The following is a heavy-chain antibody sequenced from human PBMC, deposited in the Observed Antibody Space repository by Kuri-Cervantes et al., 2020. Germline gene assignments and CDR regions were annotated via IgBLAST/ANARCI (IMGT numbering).Heavy chain of an antibody. CDR1: GFTFSSYA. V-gene: IGHV3-23*01. CDR3: AKSRDPYGSGSFFDY. D-gene: IGHD3-10*01. J-gene: IGHJ4*02. Sequence: GESLKISCAASGFTFSSYAMSWVRQAPGKGLEWVSAISGSGGSTYYADSVKGRFTISRDNAENSLYLQMNDLRPEDTAFYYCAKSRDPYGSGSFFDYWGQGTLVTVSS. CDR2: ISGSGGST.